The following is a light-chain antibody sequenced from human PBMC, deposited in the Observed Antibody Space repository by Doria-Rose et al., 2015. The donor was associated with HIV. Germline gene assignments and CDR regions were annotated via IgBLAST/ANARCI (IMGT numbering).Light chain of an antibody. V-gene: IGLV2-14*03. J-gene: IGLJ1*01. CDR3: SSYTRSFYV. CDR1: SSDVGGYNY. CDR2: DVS. Sequence: QPVLTQPASVSGSPGQSITISCTGTSSDVGGYNYVSWYQQHPGKAPKLMIYDVSNRPPGVSNRFSGSKSGNTASLTISGLQAEDEADYYCSSYTRSFYVFGTGTKVTVL.